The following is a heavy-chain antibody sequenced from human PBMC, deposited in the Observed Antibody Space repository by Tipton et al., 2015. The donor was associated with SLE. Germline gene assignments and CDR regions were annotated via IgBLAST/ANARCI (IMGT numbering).Heavy chain of an antibody. CDR2: ISGSGGST. J-gene: IGHJ5*02. Sequence: SLRLSCAASGFTFSSYAMSWVRQAPGKGLEWVSTISGSGGSTYYADSVKGRFTISRDNSKNTLYLQMNNLRAEDTAVYYCARDPLLRYLDWLSWYDPWGQGTLVTVSS. D-gene: IGHD3-9*01. V-gene: IGHV3-23*01. CDR1: GFTFSSYA. CDR3: ARDPLLRYLDWLSWYDP.